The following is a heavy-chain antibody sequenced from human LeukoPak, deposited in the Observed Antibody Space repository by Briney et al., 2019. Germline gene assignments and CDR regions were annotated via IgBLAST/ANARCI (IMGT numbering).Heavy chain of an antibody. D-gene: IGHD6-6*01. Sequence: HGWSLRPSCAASGFTFSSYGMHWVSQALSKGLEWVELIRYVGTNKYYADSVKGRFTISRDNSKNTLYLQMNSLRAEDTAVYYCAKVPIKYSSSSLDYYYYMDVWGKGTTVTVSS. CDR1: GFTFSSYG. V-gene: IGHV3-30*02. J-gene: IGHJ6*03. CDR2: IRYVGTNK. CDR3: AKVPIKYSSSSLDYYYYMDV.